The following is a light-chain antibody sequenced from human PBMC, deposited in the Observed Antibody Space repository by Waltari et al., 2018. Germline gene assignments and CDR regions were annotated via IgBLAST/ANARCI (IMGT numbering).Light chain of an antibody. V-gene: IGKV1-8*01. CDR1: QGISSY. CDR3: QQYYSYPQT. CDR2: AAS. Sequence: ALRLTQTPSSPSASTGDRVTITCPASQGISSYLAWYQQKPGKAPKLLIYAASTLQSGVPSRFSGSGSGTDFTLTISCLQSEDFATYYCQQYYSYPQTFGPGTKVDIK. J-gene: IGKJ3*01.